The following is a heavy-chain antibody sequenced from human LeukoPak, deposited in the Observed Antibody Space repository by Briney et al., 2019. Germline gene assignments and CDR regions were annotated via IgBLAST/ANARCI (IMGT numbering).Heavy chain of an antibody. CDR3: ARDPGNFDY. D-gene: IGHD1-26*01. Sequence: PGGSLRLSCAAYGFTFSSYWMSWVRQAPGKGLEWVANIKQDGSEKYYVDSVKGRFTISRDNAKNSLYLQMNSLRAEDTAVYYCARDPGNFDYWGQGALVTVSS. CDR2: IKQDGSEK. V-gene: IGHV3-7*01. J-gene: IGHJ4*02. CDR1: GFTFSSYW.